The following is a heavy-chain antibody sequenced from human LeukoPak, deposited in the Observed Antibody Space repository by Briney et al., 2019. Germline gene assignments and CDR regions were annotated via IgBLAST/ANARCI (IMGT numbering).Heavy chain of an antibody. J-gene: IGHJ6*02. V-gene: IGHV3-72*01. CDR1: GYIFSDHY. CDR2: TRNKVGNYAT. Sequence: PGGSLRLSCAVSGYIFSDHYIDWVRQAPGKGLEWVGQTRNKVGNYATEYAASVKGRFTISRDDSRTSVYLQMNKLKAEDTAVYYCAKGYSSGYYYYYGMDVWGQGTTVTVSS. D-gene: IGHD6-19*01. CDR3: AKGYSSGYYYYYGMDV.